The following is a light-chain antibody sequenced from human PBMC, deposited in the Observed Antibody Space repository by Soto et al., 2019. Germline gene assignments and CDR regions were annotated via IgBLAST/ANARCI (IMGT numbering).Light chain of an antibody. V-gene: IGKV3-15*01. CDR2: GAS. CDR3: QQYNNWPRT. J-gene: IGKJ1*01. CDR1: QSVGRN. Sequence: EVVLTQSPGTLSLSPGERATLSCRASQSVGRNLAWYQQKPGQAPRLLIYGASTRATGIPARFSGSGSGTEFTLTISSLQSEDFAVYYCQQYNNWPRTFGQGTKVDI.